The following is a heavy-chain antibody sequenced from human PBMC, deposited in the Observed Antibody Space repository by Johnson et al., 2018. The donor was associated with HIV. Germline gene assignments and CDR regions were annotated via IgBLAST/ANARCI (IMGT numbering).Heavy chain of an antibody. D-gene: IGHD1-26*01. V-gene: IGHV3-66*01. CDR1: GFTVSSNY. J-gene: IGHJ3*02. CDR3: AKERRAPRAFDI. Sequence: VYLVESGGGLVQPGGSLRLSCAASGFTVSSNYMSWVRQAPGKGLEWVSVIYSGGSTYYADSVKGRFTISRDNSKNSLYLQMNSLRAEDTALYYCAKERRAPRAFDIWGQGTMVTVSS. CDR2: IYSGGST.